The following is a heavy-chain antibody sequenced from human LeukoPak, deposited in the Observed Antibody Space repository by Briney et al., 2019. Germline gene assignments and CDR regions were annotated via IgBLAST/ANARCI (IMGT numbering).Heavy chain of an antibody. J-gene: IGHJ4*02. Sequence: GGSLRLSCAASGSTFSRHSMNWVRQAPGKGLQWAASIDSRSAYIYYADSVKGRFIISRDNAKTSLYLHMNSLRAEDTAVYYCAAYNYGYLADYWGQGNLVTVSS. CDR3: AAYNYGYLADY. V-gene: IGHV3-21*01. CDR2: IDSRSAYI. CDR1: GSTFSRHS. D-gene: IGHD5-18*01.